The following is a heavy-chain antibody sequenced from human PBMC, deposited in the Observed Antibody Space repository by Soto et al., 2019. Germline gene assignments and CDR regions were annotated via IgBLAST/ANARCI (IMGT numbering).Heavy chain of an antibody. Sequence: GSLRLSCAASGFTFSSYSLNWVRQAPGKGLEWVSSISSSSSYIYYADSVKGRFTISRDNAKNSLYLQMNSLRAEDTAVYYCARGGFGGTTGAPRDYYFDYWGQGTLVTVSS. CDR1: GFTFSSYS. J-gene: IGHJ4*02. CDR2: ISSSSSYI. CDR3: ARGGFGGTTGAPRDYYFDY. D-gene: IGHD1-1*01. V-gene: IGHV3-21*01.